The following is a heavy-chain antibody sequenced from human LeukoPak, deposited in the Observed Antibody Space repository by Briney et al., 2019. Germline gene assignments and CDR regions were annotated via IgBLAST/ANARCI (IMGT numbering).Heavy chain of an antibody. CDR3: AKDVEVLLWFWDLSYFDY. J-gene: IGHJ4*02. D-gene: IGHD3-10*01. CDR2: MSGSGGST. Sequence: PGGSLRLSCAASGFTFSSYAMSWVRQAPGKGLEGFSDMSGSGGSTYCADSVKGRFTISRDNSKNTLYLQMNSLRAEDTVVYYCAKDVEVLLWFWDLSYFDYWGQGTLVTVSS. V-gene: IGHV3-23*01. CDR1: GFTFSSYA.